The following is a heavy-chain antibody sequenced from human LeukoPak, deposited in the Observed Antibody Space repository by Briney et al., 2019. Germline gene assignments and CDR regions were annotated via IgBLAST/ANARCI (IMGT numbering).Heavy chain of an antibody. V-gene: IGHV4-38-2*02. J-gene: IGHJ4*02. CDR3: ATRRILTVIDY. Sequence: SETLSLTCTVSGYSISSGYYWGWIRQPPGKGLEWIGSIYHSGSTCYNPSLKSRVTISVDTSKNQFSLKLSSVTAADTAVYYCATRRILTVIDYWGQGTLVTVSS. D-gene: IGHD3-9*01. CDR1: GYSISSGYY. CDR2: IYHSGST.